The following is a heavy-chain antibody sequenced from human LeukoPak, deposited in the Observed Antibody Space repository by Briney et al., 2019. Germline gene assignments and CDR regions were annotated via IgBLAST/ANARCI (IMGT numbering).Heavy chain of an antibody. CDR2: LSSSGGST. CDR1: GFTFSTYV. D-gene: IGHD6-19*01. CDR3: VRDQTPRQWLRGFDY. V-gene: IGHV3-23*01. J-gene: IGHJ4*02. Sequence: GGSLRLSCAASGFTFSTYVLSWVRQAPGKGLEWVSGLSSSGGSTYYADPVKGRFTISRDSSRNTLFLQMNSLRAEDTAVYYCVRDQTPRQWLRGFDYWGQGTLVTVSS.